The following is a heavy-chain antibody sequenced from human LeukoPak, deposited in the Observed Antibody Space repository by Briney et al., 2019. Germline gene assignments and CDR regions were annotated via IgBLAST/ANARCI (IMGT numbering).Heavy chain of an antibody. V-gene: IGHV1-46*01. J-gene: IGHJ6*02. CDR1: SGTSISYD. Sequence: GASVKVSCKSSSGTSISYDISCVRQDPGQGLEWMGIINPSGEATSYAQKFRGRVAMIGDTSTSTVYMQISSMRIDGTDVYYCAGHSDPGPASHYPYYYLMDVWGQGTTVTVSS. D-gene: IGHD3-10*01. CDR2: INPSGEAT. CDR3: AGHSDPGPASHYPYYYLMDV.